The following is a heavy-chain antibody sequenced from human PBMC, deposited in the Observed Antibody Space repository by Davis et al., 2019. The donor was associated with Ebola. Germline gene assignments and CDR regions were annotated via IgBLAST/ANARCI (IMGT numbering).Heavy chain of an antibody. V-gene: IGHV6-1*01. J-gene: IGHJ4*02. CDR3: ARLAWKPKGFDY. D-gene: IGHD1-1*01. CDR1: GDSVSSNSGA. CDR2: TYYSSKWYN. Sequence: HSQTPSLTRAISGDSVSSNSGASNWPRHSPSRGLEWLGRTYYSSKWYNDYAVSVKSRITIDLDTSKNQFSLQLNSVTPEDTAVYYCARLAWKPKGFDYWGQGTLVTVSS.